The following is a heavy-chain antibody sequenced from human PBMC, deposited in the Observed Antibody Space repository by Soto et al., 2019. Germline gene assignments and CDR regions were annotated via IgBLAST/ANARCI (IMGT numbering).Heavy chain of an antibody. J-gene: IGHJ4*02. CDR2: FSVSGDNL. V-gene: IGHV3-23*01. CDR3: VKGREFQALWGYFEV. CDR1: GFTVSNYG. Sequence: PGGSLRLSCAGSGFTVSNYGMSWVRQAPGKGLEWVSSFSVSGDNLYYADSVRGRFTISRDHSQNTLYLQMSSLRVEDTAVYYCVKGREFQALWGYFEVWGQGARVTVSS. D-gene: IGHD2-2*01.